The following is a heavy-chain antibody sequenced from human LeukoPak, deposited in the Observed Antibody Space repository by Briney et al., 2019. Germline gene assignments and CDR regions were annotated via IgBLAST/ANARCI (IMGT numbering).Heavy chain of an antibody. Sequence: GGSLRLSCAASGFTFSSYSMNWVRQAPGKGLEWVSSISSSSSYIYYADSVKGRFTISRDNAKNSLYLQMNSLRAEDTAVYYCASAGPAAADHYWGQGTLVTVST. CDR1: GFTFSSYS. V-gene: IGHV3-21*01. CDR2: ISSSSSYI. J-gene: IGHJ4*02. CDR3: ASAGPAAADHY. D-gene: IGHD6-13*01.